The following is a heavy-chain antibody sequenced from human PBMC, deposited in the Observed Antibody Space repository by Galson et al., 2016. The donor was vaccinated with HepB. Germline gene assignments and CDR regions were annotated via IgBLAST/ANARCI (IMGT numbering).Heavy chain of an antibody. CDR3: ARLSLRGFDP. CDR2: ISWNSGSI. Sequence: SLRLSCAASGFTFDDYAMHWVRQAPGKGLEWVSGISWNSGSIGYADSVKGRFTISRDNAKNSLYLQMNSLRAEDTALYYCARLSLRGFDPWGQGTLVTVSS. J-gene: IGHJ5*02. CDR1: GFTFDDYA. V-gene: IGHV3-9*01. D-gene: IGHD2/OR15-2a*01.